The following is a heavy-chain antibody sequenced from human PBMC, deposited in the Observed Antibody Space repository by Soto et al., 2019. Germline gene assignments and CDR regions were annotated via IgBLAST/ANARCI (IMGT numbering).Heavy chain of an antibody. D-gene: IGHD5-12*01. V-gene: IGHV4-34*01. CDR2: INHSGSN. CDR1: GGSFSGYY. Sequence: QVQLQQWGAGLLKPSETLSLTCAVYGGSFSGYYWSWIRQPPGKGLEWIGEINHSGSNNYNPSLKSRVTISVDTSKNQFSLKLSSVTAADTAVYYCASAYSGYDFGWFAPWGQGTLVTVSS. CDR3: ASAYSGYDFGWFAP. J-gene: IGHJ5*02.